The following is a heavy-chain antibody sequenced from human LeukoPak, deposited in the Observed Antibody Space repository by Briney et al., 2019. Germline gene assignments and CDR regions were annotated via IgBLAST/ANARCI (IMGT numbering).Heavy chain of an antibody. J-gene: IGHJ3*02. V-gene: IGHV4-31*03. CDR1: GGSISSGGYY. Sequence: SQTLSLTCTVSGGSISSGGYYWSWIRQHPGKGLEWIGYIYYSGSTYYNPSLKSRVTISVDTSENQFSLKLSSVTAADTAVYYCARERMATIGNDAFDIWGQGTMVTVSS. CDR3: ARERMATIGNDAFDI. CDR2: IYYSGST. D-gene: IGHD5-24*01.